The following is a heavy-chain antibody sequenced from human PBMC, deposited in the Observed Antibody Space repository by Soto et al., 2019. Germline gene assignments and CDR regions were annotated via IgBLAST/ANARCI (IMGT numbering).Heavy chain of an antibody. CDR3: TRRGYCSGGSCFSAAFDI. CDR1: GYSFTNYW. CDR2: IYPGDSDA. Sequence: PGESLKISCKGSGYSFTNYWIGWVRQMPGKGLEWMGIIYPGDSDARYSPSFRGQVTISADKSISTAYLHWSSLRASDTAVYYCTRRGYCSGGSCFSAAFDIWGQGTMVTVSS. J-gene: IGHJ3*02. D-gene: IGHD2-15*01. V-gene: IGHV5-51*01.